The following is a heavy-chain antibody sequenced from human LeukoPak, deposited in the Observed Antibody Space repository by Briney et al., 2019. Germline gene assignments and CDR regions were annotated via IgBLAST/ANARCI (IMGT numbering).Heavy chain of an antibody. V-gene: IGHV3-23*01. D-gene: IGHD6-19*01. CDR3: AKYSSGWVNDY. Sequence: GGSLRLSCAASGFTFSSYGMHWVRQAPGKGLQWVSTITASGTDTFYADSVKGRFTISRDNSKNTLSLQMNSLRAEDTALYYCAKYSSGWVNDYWGQGTLVTVSS. CDR1: GFTFSSYG. J-gene: IGHJ4*02. CDR2: ITASGTDT.